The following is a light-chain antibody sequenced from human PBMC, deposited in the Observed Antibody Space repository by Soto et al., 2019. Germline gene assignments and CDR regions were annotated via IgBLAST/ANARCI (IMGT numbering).Light chain of an antibody. V-gene: IGLV2-11*01. CDR3: CSYSSSPSYV. CDR1: SSDVGGYNY. CDR2: DVS. J-gene: IGLJ1*01. Sequence: QSALTQPRSVSGSPGQSVTISCTGTSSDVGGYNYVSWYQQHPGKAPKVMIYDVSKRPSGVPDRFSGSKSGNTASLTISGRQAAEEADYYCCSYSSSPSYVLGTGTKVTVL.